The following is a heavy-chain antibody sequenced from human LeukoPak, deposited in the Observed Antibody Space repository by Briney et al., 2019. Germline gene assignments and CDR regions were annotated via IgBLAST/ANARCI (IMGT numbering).Heavy chain of an antibody. V-gene: IGHV3-30-3*01. Sequence: GRSLRLSCAASGFTFSSYAMHWVRQAPGKGLEWVAVISYDGSNKYYADSVKGRFTISRDNSKNTLYLQMNSLRAEDTAVYYCAREGEYCSGGSCADFDYWGQGTLVTVSS. CDR3: AREGEYCSGGSCADFDY. CDR2: ISYDGSNK. D-gene: IGHD2-15*01. J-gene: IGHJ4*02. CDR1: GFTFSSYA.